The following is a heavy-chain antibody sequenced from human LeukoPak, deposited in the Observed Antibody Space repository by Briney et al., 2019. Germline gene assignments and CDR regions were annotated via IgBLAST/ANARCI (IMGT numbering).Heavy chain of an antibody. V-gene: IGHV3-74*03. CDR2: INSDESST. CDR3: ASSTRGVFDY. J-gene: IGHJ4*02. CDR1: GFTFSTYW. Sequence: GGSLRLSCAASGFTFSTYWMHWVRQAPGKGLVWVSRINSDESSTMYADSVEGRFTISRDNAKNTLYLQMNSLRAEDTAVYFCASSTRGVFDYWGQGTLVTVSS. D-gene: IGHD3-10*01.